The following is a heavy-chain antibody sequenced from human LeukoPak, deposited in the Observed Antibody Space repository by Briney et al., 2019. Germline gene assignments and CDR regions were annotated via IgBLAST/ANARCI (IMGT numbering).Heavy chain of an antibody. J-gene: IGHJ4*02. V-gene: IGHV3-21*01. D-gene: IGHD5-12*01. CDR3: ARDLEGPDNSGYDPIFDY. Sequence: GGSLRLSCAASGFTFSSYSMNWVRQAPGKGLEWVSSISSSSSYIYYADSVKGRFTISRDNAKNSLYLQMNSLRAEDTAVYYCARDLEGPDNSGYDPIFDYWGQGTLVTVSS. CDR1: GFTFSSYS. CDR2: ISSSSSYI.